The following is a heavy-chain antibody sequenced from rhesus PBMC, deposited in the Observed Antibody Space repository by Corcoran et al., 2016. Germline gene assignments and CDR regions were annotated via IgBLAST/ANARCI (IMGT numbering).Heavy chain of an antibody. CDR1: RGSITDTYY. Sequence: QVQLQESGPGLVKPSETLSLTCGVSRGSITDTYYWTWIRQPPGKGLEWIANIYGDSASTYYNPSLRSRVTISKDTSKNQFFLKLNSLTAADTAIYYCAREVVVSADELIRYFDLWGPGTPITISS. CDR3: AREVVVSADELIRYFDL. J-gene: IGHJ2*01. D-gene: IGHD2-39*02. CDR2: IYGDSAST. V-gene: IGHV4S9*01.